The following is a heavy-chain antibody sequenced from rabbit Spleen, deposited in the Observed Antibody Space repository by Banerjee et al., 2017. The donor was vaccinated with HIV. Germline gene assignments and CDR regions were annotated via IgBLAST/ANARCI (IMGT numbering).Heavy chain of an antibody. Sequence: QEQLVESGGGLVQPGGSLKLSCKASGFDFSNYGVSWVRQAPGKGLEWIGYIVPIFGVTYYANWVNGRFTISSHNAQNTLYLQLNSLTAADTATYFCARDGAGGSYFALWGPGTLVTVS. CDR1: GFDFSNYG. V-gene: IGHV1S47*01. CDR2: IVPIFGVT. J-gene: IGHJ4*01. D-gene: IGHD8-1*01. CDR3: ARDGAGGSYFAL.